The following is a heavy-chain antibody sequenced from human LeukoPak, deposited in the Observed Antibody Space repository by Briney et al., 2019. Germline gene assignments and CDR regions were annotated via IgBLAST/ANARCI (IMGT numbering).Heavy chain of an antibody. CDR1: LGSLSSGSYY. CDR2: INTSGST. Sequence: PSQSLSVTRMRSLGSLSSGSYYGRWVRQPAGEGLEWIGRINTSGSTNYKPSLKSRVTISVDTTKNQFSLKLSSVTAPDTAVYYSAREIMTTVVVRDWYFDLWGRGTLVTVSS. V-gene: IGHV4-61*02. CDR3: AREIMTTVVVRDWYFDL. D-gene: IGHD4-23*01. J-gene: IGHJ2*01.